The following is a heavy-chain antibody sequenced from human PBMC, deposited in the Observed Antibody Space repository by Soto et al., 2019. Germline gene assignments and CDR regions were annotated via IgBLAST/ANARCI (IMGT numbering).Heavy chain of an antibody. V-gene: IGHV3-21*01. CDR3: AREEGYCNGGPCYRGAFDF. Sequence: SVRGRFTISRDNPKNSVYLQMYSLREEDTAVYFCAREEGYCNGGPCYRGAFDFWGQGTIVTVSS. J-gene: IGHJ3*01. D-gene: IGHD2-15*01.